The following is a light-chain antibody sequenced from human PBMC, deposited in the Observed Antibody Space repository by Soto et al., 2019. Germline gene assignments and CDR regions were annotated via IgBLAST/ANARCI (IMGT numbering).Light chain of an antibody. J-gene: IGKJ1*01. V-gene: IGKV1-39*01. CDR1: QSISNY. CDR3: QQSYSTPWT. Sequence: DIQMTQSPSSLSASVGDRVTITCRASQSISNYLNWYQHKPGKAPKFLIYVASTLQSGVPSRFSGGGSGTDFTLTISSLQPEDFATYYCQQSYSTPWTFGQGTKVEIK. CDR2: VAS.